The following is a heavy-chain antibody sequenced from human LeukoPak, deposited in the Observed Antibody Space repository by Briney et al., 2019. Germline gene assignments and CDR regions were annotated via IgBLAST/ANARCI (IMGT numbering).Heavy chain of an antibody. D-gene: IGHD3-3*01. CDR1: GFSLTTSGVG. Sequence: SGPTLVKPTQTLTLTCTFSGFSLTTSGVGVGWIRQPPGKALEWLAFIYWNDARHYSPSLKSRLTLTKDTSKNQVVLTMTNMDPVDTATYYCAHSLFDFWSGYLDYWGQGTLVTVSS. CDR2: IYWNDAR. CDR3: AHSLFDFWSGYLDY. J-gene: IGHJ4*02. V-gene: IGHV2-5*01.